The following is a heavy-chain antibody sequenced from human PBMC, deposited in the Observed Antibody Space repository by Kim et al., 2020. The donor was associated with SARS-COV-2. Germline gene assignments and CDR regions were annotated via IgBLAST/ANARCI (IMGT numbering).Heavy chain of an antibody. J-gene: IGHJ4*02. V-gene: IGHV4-59*01. D-gene: IGHD4-4*01. CDR3: ARSKADYFDY. CDR2: T. Sequence: TNYTPTLKSRVTITVDTSKNQFARMLSSVTAADTAVYYCARSKADYFDYWGQGTLVTVSS.